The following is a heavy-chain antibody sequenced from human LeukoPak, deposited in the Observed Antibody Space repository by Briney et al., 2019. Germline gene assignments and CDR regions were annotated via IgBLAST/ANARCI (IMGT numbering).Heavy chain of an antibody. J-gene: IGHJ4*02. Sequence: GGSLRLSCAASDSSFRSHDMSWVRQTLEKGLEWVSSIAGDGASFYADSVKGRFTISRDKSENILYLQMNSLRADDTAIYYCAEGPNFGSWRAVDYWGQGSLVTVSS. D-gene: IGHD3-10*01. CDR2: IAGDGAS. V-gene: IGHV3-23*01. CDR3: AEGPNFGSWRAVDY. CDR1: DSSFRSHD.